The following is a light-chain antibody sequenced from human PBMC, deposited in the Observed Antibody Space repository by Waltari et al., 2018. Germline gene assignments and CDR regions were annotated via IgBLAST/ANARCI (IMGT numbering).Light chain of an antibody. CDR1: SSDIGGYNY. V-gene: IGLV2-14*03. J-gene: IGLJ2*01. CDR2: DVS. Sequence: QSALTPPASVSGSPGQSLTISCTGTSSDIGGYNYVSWYQQLPGRAPKLIIYDVSNRPSGVSNRFSGSKSGNTASLTISGLHGEDEADYYCSSYVSSSTLELFGGGTSLAVL. CDR3: SSYVSSSTLEL.